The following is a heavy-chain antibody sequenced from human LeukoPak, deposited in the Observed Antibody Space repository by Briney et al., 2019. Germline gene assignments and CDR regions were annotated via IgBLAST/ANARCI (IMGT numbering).Heavy chain of an antibody. Sequence: PSETLSLTCTVSGGSISSGGYYWSWIRQPPGKGLEWIGYIYHSGSTYYNPSLKSRVTISVDRSKNQFSLKLSSVTAADTAVYYCARVPAGSTNYYFDYWGQGTLVTVSS. J-gene: IGHJ4*02. CDR1: GGSISSGGYY. V-gene: IGHV4-30-2*01. CDR2: IYHSGST. D-gene: IGHD6-19*01. CDR3: ARVPAGSTNYYFDY.